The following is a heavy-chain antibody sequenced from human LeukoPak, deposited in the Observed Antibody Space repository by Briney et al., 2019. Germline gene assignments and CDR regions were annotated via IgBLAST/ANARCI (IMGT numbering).Heavy chain of an antibody. CDR3: AINPVGDY. V-gene: IGHV3-23*01. Sequence: SCKASGGTFSSYAISWVRQAPGKGLEWVSAISGSGGSTYYADSVKGRFTISRDNSKNTLYLQMNSLRAEDTAVYYCAINPVGDYWGQGTLVTVSS. D-gene: IGHD4-23*01. CDR1: GGTFSSYA. CDR2: ISGSGGST. J-gene: IGHJ4*02.